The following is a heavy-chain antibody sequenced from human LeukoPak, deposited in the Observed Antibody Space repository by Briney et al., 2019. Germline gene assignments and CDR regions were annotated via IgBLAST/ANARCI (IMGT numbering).Heavy chain of an antibody. CDR1: GFPFSNYW. CDR2: IRQDGSQK. Sequence: GGSLRLSCAASGFPFSNYWMSWVRQAPGKGLEWVATIRQDGSQKYYVDSVKGRFTISRDNAKNSLYLQMNSLRAEDTAVYFCASFTGTPDAFDIWGQGTMVTVSS. V-gene: IGHV3-7*01. CDR3: ASFTGTPDAFDI. J-gene: IGHJ3*02. D-gene: IGHD3-9*01.